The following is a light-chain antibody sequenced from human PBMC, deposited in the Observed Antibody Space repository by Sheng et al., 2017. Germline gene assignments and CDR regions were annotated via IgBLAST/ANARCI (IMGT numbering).Light chain of an antibody. Sequence: EIVLTQSPATLSVSPGERATLSCRASQSVSRNLAWYQQKPGQAPRLLIYGASTRATGLPASFSGSGYGTEFTLTISSLQSEDFASYSCQQFLSYPITFGQGTRLEIK. CDR3: QQFLSYPIT. J-gene: IGKJ5*01. CDR1: QSVSRN. V-gene: IGKV3-15*01. CDR2: GAS.